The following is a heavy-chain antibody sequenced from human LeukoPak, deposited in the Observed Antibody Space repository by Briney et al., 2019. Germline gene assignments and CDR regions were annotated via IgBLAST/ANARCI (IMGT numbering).Heavy chain of an antibody. CDR2: IGFRNSYI. CDR1: GFTFSSYS. V-gene: IGHV3-21*01. J-gene: IGHJ2*01. CDR3: ARGLGAAVAGTDWYFDL. D-gene: IGHD6-19*01. Sequence: GGSLILSCAASGFTFSSYSMNWVRQAPGKGLEWVSSIGFRNSYIYYADSVKGRFTISRDNAKNSLYLQMDSLRAEDTAVYYCARGLGAAVAGTDWYFDLWGRGTLVTVSS.